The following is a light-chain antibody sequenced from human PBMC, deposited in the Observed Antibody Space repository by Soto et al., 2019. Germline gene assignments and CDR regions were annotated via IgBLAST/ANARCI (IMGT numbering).Light chain of an antibody. V-gene: IGLV2-14*01. CDR2: EVS. CDR3: NSYTSKSTGV. J-gene: IGLJ1*01. CDR1: SSDVGGYNY. Sequence: QSALTQPAFVSGSPGQSITISCTGTSSDVGGYNYVSWYQQHPGKAPKLIIYEVSNRPSGVSNRFSGSKSGNTASLTISGLQAEDEADYYCNSYTSKSTGVFGTGTKLTV.